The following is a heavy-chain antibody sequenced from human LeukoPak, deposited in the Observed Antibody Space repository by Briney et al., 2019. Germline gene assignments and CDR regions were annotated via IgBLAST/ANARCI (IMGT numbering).Heavy chain of an antibody. Sequence: ASVKVSCKASGYTFTSYYMHWVRQAPGQGLEWMGWINPNSGGASYAQKFQGRVTMTRDTSISTAYMELSRLRSDDTAVYYCARRYAMDVWGQGTTVTVSS. J-gene: IGHJ6*02. CDR3: ARRYAMDV. V-gene: IGHV1-2*02. CDR2: INPNSGGA. CDR1: GYTFTSYY.